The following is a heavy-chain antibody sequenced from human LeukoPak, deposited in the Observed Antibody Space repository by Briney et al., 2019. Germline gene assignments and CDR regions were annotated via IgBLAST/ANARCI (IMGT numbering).Heavy chain of an antibody. Sequence: PGGSLRLSCAASGFTFSSYWMHWVRQAQGKGLVWVSRIKSDGNTNYADSVKGRFTISRDNAKNTVSLQMNSLRAEDTGVYYCARAPSESGGYYPEYFRHWGQGTLVTVSS. V-gene: IGHV3-74*01. CDR3: ARAPSESGGYYPEYFRH. CDR2: IKSDGNT. J-gene: IGHJ1*01. CDR1: GFTFSSYW. D-gene: IGHD3-22*01.